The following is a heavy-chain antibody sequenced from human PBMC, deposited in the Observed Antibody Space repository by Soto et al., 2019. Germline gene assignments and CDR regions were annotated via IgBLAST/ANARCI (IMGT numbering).Heavy chain of an antibody. CDR3: ARVSAIQLYFDY. V-gene: IGHV4-30-2*01. CDR1: GGSISSGGYS. CDR2: IYHSGST. D-gene: IGHD5-18*01. J-gene: IGHJ4*02. Sequence: SETLSLTCAVSGGSISSGGYSWSWIRQPPGKGLEWIGYIYHSGSTYYNPSLKSRVTISVDRSKNQFSLKLSSVTAADTAVYYCARVSAIQLYFDYWGQGTLVTVSS.